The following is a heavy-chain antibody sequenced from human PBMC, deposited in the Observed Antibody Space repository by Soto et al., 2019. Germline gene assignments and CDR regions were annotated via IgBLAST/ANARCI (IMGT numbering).Heavy chain of an antibody. CDR1: GGSISSGVDF. CDR3: ARSVDP. Sequence: SESLSLTCNVSGGSISSGVDFWTWIRQPPGKGLEWIGYIYYSGSTYYNPSLKSRVTISVDTSKNQFSLKLSSVTAADTAVYYCARSVDPWGQGTLVTVSS. J-gene: IGHJ5*02. V-gene: IGHV4-31*03. CDR2: IYYSGST.